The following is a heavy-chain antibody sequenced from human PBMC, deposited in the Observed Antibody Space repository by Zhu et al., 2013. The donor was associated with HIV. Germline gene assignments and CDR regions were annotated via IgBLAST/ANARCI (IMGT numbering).Heavy chain of an antibody. Sequence: QVQLVQSGAEVKKPGSSVKVSCKASGGTFSSYAISWVRQAPGQGLEWMGGIIPIFGTANYAQKFQGRVTITADKSTSTAYMELSSLRSEDTAVYYCARMKGNVAVAAKDYFDYWGQGTLVTVSS. CDR3: ARMKGNVAVAAKDYFDY. J-gene: IGHJ4*02. V-gene: IGHV1-69*06. D-gene: IGHD6-19*01. CDR2: IIPIFGTA. CDR1: GGTFSSYA.